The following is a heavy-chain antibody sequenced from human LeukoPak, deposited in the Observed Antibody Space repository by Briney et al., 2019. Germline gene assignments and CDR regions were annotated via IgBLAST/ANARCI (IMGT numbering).Heavy chain of an antibody. CDR2: INQDGTEK. V-gene: IGHV3-7*05. CDR1: EFIFSKYW. D-gene: IGHD4-17*01. CDR3: ARTSVNSLWDDAFDI. J-gene: IGHJ3*02. Sequence: GGSLRLSCEASEFIFSKYWMSWVRQAPEKGLEWVARINQDGTEKYSVDSVKGRFTISRDNAKNSLYLRINNVKAEDTAVYYCARTSVNSLWDDAFDIWGQGTMVTVSS.